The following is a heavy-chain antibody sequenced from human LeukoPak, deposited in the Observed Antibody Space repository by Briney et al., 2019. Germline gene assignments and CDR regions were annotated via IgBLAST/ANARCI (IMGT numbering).Heavy chain of an antibody. CDR1: GGTFSSYA. J-gene: IGHJ4*02. Sequence: SVKVSCKASGGTFSSYAISWVRQAPGQGLEWMGGIIPIFGTANYAQKFQGRVTITADESTSTAYMELSSLRSEDTAVYYCAREGEMEYSYGASFDYWGQGTLVTVSS. V-gene: IGHV1-69*13. CDR2: IIPIFGTA. CDR3: AREGEMEYSYGASFDY. D-gene: IGHD5-18*01.